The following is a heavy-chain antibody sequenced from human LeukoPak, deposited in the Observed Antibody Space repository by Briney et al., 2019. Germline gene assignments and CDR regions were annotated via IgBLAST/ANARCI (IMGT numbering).Heavy chain of an antibody. J-gene: IGHJ5*02. CDR1: GGSISSSRDY. V-gene: IGHV4-39*07. CDR3: ARVVAAAGNNWFDP. Sequence: SETLSLTCIVSGGSISSSRDYWAWIRQPPGKGLEWIANIYYSGSTYYSPSLKSRVIISVDTSKNQFSLKLSSVTAADTAVYYCARVVAAAGNNWFDPWGQGTLVTVSS. CDR2: IYYSGST. D-gene: IGHD6-13*01.